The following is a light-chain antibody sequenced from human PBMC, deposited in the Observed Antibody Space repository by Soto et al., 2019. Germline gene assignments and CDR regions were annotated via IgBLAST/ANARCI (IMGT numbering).Light chain of an antibody. CDR3: GSYTTSNTRRVV. V-gene: IGLV2-14*03. CDR2: DVT. J-gene: IGLJ1*01. CDR1: SSDVGGYNY. Sequence: QSVLPQPVSETGAPVQATTISSTVTSSDVGGYNYVSWYQHRPSKAPKLISYDVTNRPSGVSSLFSGSKSGNTASPTISGLQPEDKADDYCGSYTTSNTRRVVFGTGTKVTVL.